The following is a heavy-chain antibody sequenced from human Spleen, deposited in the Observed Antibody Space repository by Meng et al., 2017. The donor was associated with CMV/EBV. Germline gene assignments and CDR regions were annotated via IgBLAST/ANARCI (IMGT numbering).Heavy chain of an antibody. Sequence: SGLNYSSYSMNWVRQAPGKGLEWVSSISSSSSYIYYADSVKGRFTISRDNAKNSLYLKMNSLRAEDTAVYYCARDRRDGYRVGELDYWGQGTLVTVSS. CDR1: GLNYSSYS. CDR3: ARDRRDGYRVGELDY. CDR2: ISSSSSYI. V-gene: IGHV3-21*01. J-gene: IGHJ4*02. D-gene: IGHD5-24*01.